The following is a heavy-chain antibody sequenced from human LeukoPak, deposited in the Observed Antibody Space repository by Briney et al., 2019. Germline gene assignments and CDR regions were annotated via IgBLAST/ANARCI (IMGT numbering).Heavy chain of an antibody. J-gene: IGHJ6*03. V-gene: IGHV3-23*01. Sequence: GGPLRLSCAASGFTFSKYAMSWVRQAPGKGLEWVSTVNDRGTGTYYADSVKGRLTISRDNSKNTLSLQMISLRAEDTALYYCAKGLKTAVGPYMGYHYYMDVWGKGTTVTVSS. CDR1: GFTFSKYA. CDR3: AKGLKTAVGPYMGYHYYMDV. CDR2: VNDRGTGT. D-gene: IGHD5-18*01.